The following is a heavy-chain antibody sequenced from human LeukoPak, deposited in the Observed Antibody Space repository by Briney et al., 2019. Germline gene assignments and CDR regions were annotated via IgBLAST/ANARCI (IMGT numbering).Heavy chain of an antibody. CDR2: IIPIFGTA. CDR3: ARVSFNEYYFDY. D-gene: IGHD2-8*01. Sequence: SVKVSCKASGGTFSSYAISWVRQAAGRGLAWMGRIIPIFGTANYAQKVQGRVTITTDESTSTADMEVSSLRSEDTAGYYCARVSFNEYYFDYWGQGTLVTVSS. V-gene: IGHV1-69*05. J-gene: IGHJ4*02. CDR1: GGTFSSYA.